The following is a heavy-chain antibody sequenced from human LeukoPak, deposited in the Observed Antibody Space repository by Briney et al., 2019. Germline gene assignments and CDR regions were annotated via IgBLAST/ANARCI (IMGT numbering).Heavy chain of an antibody. D-gene: IGHD4-11*01. V-gene: IGHV4-34*01. CDR2: INRSGTT. CDR3: ARVPPSVTVGGMDV. CDR1: GESLSGYF. J-gene: IGHJ6*02. Sequence: SETLSLTCAVSGESLSGYFWRWIRQTPGKGLEWIGEINRSGTTNLNPSLKSRVTISVDTSKNQFSLKLSSVTAADTGVYYCARVPPSVTVGGMDVWGQGTTATVSS.